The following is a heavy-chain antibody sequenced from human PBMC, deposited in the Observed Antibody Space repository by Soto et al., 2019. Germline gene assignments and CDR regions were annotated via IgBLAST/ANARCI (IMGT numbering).Heavy chain of an antibody. D-gene: IGHD2-2*02. CDR1: GYTFTGDY. Sequence: GASVKVSCKASGYTFTGDYMHWVRQAPGQGLEWMGWINPNSGGTNYAQKFQGWVTMTRDTSISTAYMELSRLRSDDTAVYYCARNEAECSSTSCYTFPYYYYYGMDVSGQGTTVTVSS. J-gene: IGHJ6*02. CDR3: ARNEAECSSTSCYTFPYYYYYGMDV. CDR2: INPNSGGT. V-gene: IGHV1-2*04.